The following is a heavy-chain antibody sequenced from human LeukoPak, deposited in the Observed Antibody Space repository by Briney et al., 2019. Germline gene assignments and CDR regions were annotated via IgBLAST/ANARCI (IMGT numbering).Heavy chain of an antibody. J-gene: IGHJ4*02. V-gene: IGHV4-39*01. CDR3: ARQTASRYFDY. Sequence: PSDTLSLTCTVSGGSISRSSYYWGWIRPPPGKGLEWVGRIYPTGSTNYNPSLKSRITISIDTSKNQFSPKLNFVTAADPAVYYWARQTASRYFDYWGQGTIVGVCS. CDR2: IYPTGST. CDR1: GGSISRSSYY.